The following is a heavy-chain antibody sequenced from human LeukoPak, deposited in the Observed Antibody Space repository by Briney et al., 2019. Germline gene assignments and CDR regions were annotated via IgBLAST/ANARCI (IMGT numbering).Heavy chain of an antibody. D-gene: IGHD2-15*01. CDR3: ASHTGVAATFRPFDI. V-gene: IGHV3-21*01. CDR1: GFTFSSYS. J-gene: IGHJ3*02. Sequence: GGSLRLSRAASGFTFSSYSMNWVRQAPGKGLEWVSSISSSSSYIYYADSVKGRFTISRDNAKNSLYLQMNSLRAEDTAVYYCASHTGVAATFRPFDIWGQGTMVTVSS. CDR2: ISSSSSYI.